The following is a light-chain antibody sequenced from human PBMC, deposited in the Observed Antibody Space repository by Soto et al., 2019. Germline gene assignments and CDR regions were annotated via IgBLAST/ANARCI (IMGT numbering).Light chain of an antibody. CDR2: DAS. Sequence: DIQMTQSPSTLSASLGDRVTITCRASQSISSWLAWYQQKPGKAPKLLIYDASSLESGVPSRFSGSGSGTEFTLTISSLQPDDFATYYCQQYNHYWTFGQGTKVDIK. V-gene: IGKV1-5*01. J-gene: IGKJ1*01. CDR1: QSISSW. CDR3: QQYNHYWT.